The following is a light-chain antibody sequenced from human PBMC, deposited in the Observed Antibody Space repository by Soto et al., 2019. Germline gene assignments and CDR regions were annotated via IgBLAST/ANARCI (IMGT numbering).Light chain of an antibody. Sequence: EIVKTHSPATLSVSPEERATLSCRASQSVSSNLAWYQQKPGQAPRLLIYGASTRATGIPSRFSGSGSGTEFTLTINSLQSEDFAVYYCQQYQNLWTFGQGTNVDIK. V-gene: IGKV3-15*01. CDR3: QQYQNLWT. J-gene: IGKJ1*01. CDR2: GAS. CDR1: QSVSSN.